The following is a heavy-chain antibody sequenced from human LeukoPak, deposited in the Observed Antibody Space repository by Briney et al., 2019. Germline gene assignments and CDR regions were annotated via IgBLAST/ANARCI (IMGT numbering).Heavy chain of an antibody. CDR2: ISGSGGST. CDR1: GFTVSSNY. CDR3: ALESTVSYSDC. V-gene: IGHV3-23*01. J-gene: IGHJ4*02. Sequence: GGSLRLSCAASGFTVSSNYMSWVRQAPGKGLEWVSAISGSGGSTYYADSVKGRFTISRDNSKNTLYLQMNSLRAEDTAVYYCALESTVSYSDCWGQGTLVTVSS. D-gene: IGHD4-17*01.